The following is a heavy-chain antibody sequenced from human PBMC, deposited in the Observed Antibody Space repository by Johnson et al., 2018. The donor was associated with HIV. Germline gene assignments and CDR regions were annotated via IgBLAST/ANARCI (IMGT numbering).Heavy chain of an antibody. V-gene: IGHV3-66*02. J-gene: IGHJ3*01. Sequence: VQLVESGGGVVQPGGSLRLSCAASDFTVGSIYMSWVRQAPGKGLEWVSVIYSGGSTYYADSVKGRFTISRDNSKNILYLQMNSLRPEDTGLYYCAKDGGLWSYSLDVWGQGTMVSVSS. CDR1: DFTVGSIY. CDR3: AKDGGLWSYSLDV. CDR2: IYSGGST. D-gene: IGHD3-10*01.